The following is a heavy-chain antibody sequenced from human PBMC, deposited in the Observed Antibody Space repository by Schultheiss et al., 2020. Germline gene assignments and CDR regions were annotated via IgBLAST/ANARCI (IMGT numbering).Heavy chain of an antibody. Sequence: ASVKVSCKASGYTFTGYYMHWVRQAPGQGLEWMGWINPNSGGTNYAQKFQGRVTMTRDTSISTAYMELSRLRSDDTAVYYCARVKAGYSSGWFDYWGQGTLVNVSS. D-gene: IGHD6-19*01. CDR3: ARVKAGYSSGWFDY. V-gene: IGHV1-2*02. CDR1: GYTFTGYY. CDR2: INPNSGGT. J-gene: IGHJ4*02.